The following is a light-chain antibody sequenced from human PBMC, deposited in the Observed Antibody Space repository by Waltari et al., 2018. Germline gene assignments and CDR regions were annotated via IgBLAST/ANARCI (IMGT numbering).Light chain of an antibody. J-gene: IGKJ1*01. CDR1: QTIGLI. CDR2: HAS. V-gene: IGKV3-15*01. Sequence: TVVTQSPATLSVSPGERASLSCRTSQTIGLILAWYQQKPGQAPTLLSYHASTRATGIPARFSGSGSESEFTLTISSLQSEDVAVYYCQQYNNWPPGTFGQGTRVEI. CDR3: QQYNNWPPGT.